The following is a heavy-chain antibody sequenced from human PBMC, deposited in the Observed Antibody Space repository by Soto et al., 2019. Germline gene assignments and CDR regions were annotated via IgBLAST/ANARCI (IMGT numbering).Heavy chain of an antibody. Sequence: ASVKVSCKASGYTFTSYGISWVRQAPGQGLEWMGWISAYNGNTNYAQKLQGRVTMTTDTSTSTAYMELRSLRSDDTAVYYCARDLTPQLWTNYYYYYYGMDVWGQGTTVTVSS. D-gene: IGHD5-18*01. CDR2: ISAYNGNT. J-gene: IGHJ6*02. V-gene: IGHV1-18*04. CDR1: GYTFTSYG. CDR3: ARDLTPQLWTNYYYYYYGMDV.